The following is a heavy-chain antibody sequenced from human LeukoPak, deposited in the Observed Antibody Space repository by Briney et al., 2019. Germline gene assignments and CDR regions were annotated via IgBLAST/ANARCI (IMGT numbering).Heavy chain of an antibody. V-gene: IGHV3-74*03. Sequence: GGSLRLSCAASGFTFRNHWMHWVRQTPGKGLVWVSRISSGGSSTTYADSVKGRFTISRDNAKNTLYLQMNNLRAEDTAMYYCARDQRVTGRPDIDYWGQGTLVIVSS. CDR1: GFTFRNHW. D-gene: IGHD6-6*01. CDR3: ARDQRVTGRPDIDY. J-gene: IGHJ4*02. CDR2: ISSGGSST.